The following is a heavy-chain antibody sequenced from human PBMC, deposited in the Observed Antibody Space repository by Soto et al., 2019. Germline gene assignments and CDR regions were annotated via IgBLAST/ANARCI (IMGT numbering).Heavy chain of an antibody. J-gene: IGHJ4*02. D-gene: IGHD2-2*01. CDR1: GFSFTEND. Sequence: ASVEVSSKTSGFSFTENDINWVRQATGQGLEWMGWMNPNSGNTDYAQKFQGWVTMTRDTSISTAYMELSRLRSDDTAVYYCARGGIVVVPAPHLFDYWGQGTLVTVSS. CDR2: MNPNSGNT. V-gene: IGHV1-2*04. CDR3: ARGGIVVVPAPHLFDY.